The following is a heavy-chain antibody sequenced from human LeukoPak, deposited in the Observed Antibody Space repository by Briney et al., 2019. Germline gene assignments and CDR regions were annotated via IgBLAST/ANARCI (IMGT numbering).Heavy chain of an antibody. J-gene: IGHJ4*02. Sequence: PGGSLRLSCGASGFTFSNYWMHWVRQAPGKGLVWVSRINADGNNTNYADSVKGRFTISRDNAKNTLYLQMNSLRAEDTAVYYCARDRPGITVDGALDYWGQGTLVTVSS. CDR3: ARDRPGITVDGALDY. V-gene: IGHV3-74*01. CDR2: INADGNNT. D-gene: IGHD6-19*01. CDR1: GFTFSNYW.